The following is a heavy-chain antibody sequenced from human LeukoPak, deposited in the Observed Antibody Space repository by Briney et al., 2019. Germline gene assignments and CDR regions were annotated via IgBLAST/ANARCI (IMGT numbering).Heavy chain of an antibody. CDR2: ISWNSGSI. Sequence: GGSLRLSCAASGFTFDDYAMHWVRQAPGKGLEWVSGISWNSGSIGYADSVKGRFTISRDNAKNSLYLQMNSLRAEDTAVYYCASSSWNRNNWFDPWGQGTLVTVSS. V-gene: IGHV3-9*01. D-gene: IGHD6-13*01. CDR1: GFTFDDYA. CDR3: ASSSWNRNNWFDP. J-gene: IGHJ5*02.